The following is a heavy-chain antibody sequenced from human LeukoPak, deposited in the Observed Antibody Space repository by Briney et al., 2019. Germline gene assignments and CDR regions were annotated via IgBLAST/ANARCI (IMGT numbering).Heavy chain of an antibody. V-gene: IGHV4-38-2*02. D-gene: IGHD5-18*01. CDR3: ARDRYSYGGWFDP. CDR1: GYSISSGYY. CDR2: IYYSGST. J-gene: IGHJ5*02. Sequence: PSETLSLTCTVSGYSISSGYYWGWIRQPPGKGLEWIGSIYYSGSTNYNPSLKSRVTISVDTSKNQFSLKLSSVTAADTAVYYCARDRYSYGGWFDPWGQGTLVTVSS.